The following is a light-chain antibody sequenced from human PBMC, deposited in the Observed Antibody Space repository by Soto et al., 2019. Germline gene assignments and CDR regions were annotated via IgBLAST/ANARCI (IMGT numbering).Light chain of an antibody. CDR1: QGISSA. CDR3: QRFNSLYT. J-gene: IGKJ2*01. CDR2: DAS. V-gene: IGKV1-13*02. Sequence: AIQLTQSPSSLSASVGDRVTITCRASQGISSALAWYQQKPGKAPKLLIYDASSLESGVPSRFSGSGSGTDFPLTISSLRHEYFATYSCQRFNSLYTFGQGPKLEL.